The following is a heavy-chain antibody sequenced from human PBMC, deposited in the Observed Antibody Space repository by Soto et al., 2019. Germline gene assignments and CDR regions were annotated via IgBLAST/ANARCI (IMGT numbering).Heavy chain of an antibody. CDR3: ARSIVVVTALDY. V-gene: IGHV1-3*01. J-gene: IGHJ4*02. Sequence: ASVKVSCKASGYTFTNYAMHWVRQAPGQRLEWMGWINAGNGNTKYSQKFQGRVTITRDTSASTAYMELSSLRSEDTAVYYCARSIVVVTALDYWGQGTLVTVSS. CDR2: INAGNGNT. D-gene: IGHD2-21*02. CDR1: GYTFTNYA.